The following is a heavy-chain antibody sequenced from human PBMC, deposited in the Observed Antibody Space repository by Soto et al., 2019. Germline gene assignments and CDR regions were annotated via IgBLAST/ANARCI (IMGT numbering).Heavy chain of an antibody. Sequence: GGSLRLSCAASGFTFSSYSMNWVRQAPGKGLEWVSYIRSSSSTRYYADSVKGRLTISRDNAKNSLYLQMNSLRAEDTAVYYCARDGAAGTRNVYFDYWGQGTLVTVSS. CDR2: IRSSSSTR. D-gene: IGHD6-13*01. CDR3: ARDGAAGTRNVYFDY. J-gene: IGHJ4*02. CDR1: GFTFSSYS. V-gene: IGHV3-48*01.